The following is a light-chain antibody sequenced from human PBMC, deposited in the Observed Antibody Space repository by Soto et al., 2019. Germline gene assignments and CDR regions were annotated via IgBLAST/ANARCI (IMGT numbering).Light chain of an antibody. V-gene: IGKV3-20*01. J-gene: IGKJ5*01. Sequence: EIVLTQSPGTLSLSPGERATLSCRASPSVSSSYLAWYQQKPGQAPTLLIYGVSSRATGIPDRFSGSGSGTDFTLTISRLEPEDFAVYYCQQYGSSPPITFGQGTRLEIK. CDR3: QQYGSSPPIT. CDR1: PSVSSSY. CDR2: GVS.